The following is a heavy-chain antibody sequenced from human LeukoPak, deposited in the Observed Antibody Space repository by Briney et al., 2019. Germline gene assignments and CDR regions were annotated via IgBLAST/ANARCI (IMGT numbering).Heavy chain of an antibody. D-gene: IGHD3-16*01. CDR2: ISGSGSRI. J-gene: IGHJ4*02. Sequence: RGSLRLSCAVSGFTFSDHYMSWVRQAPGKGLEWVSFISGSGSRIYYADSVKGRFTISRDNAKNSLYLQMNNLRADDTAVYYCAKDQGRGGFGLDCWGQGTLVTVSS. CDR3: AKDQGRGGFGLDC. CDR1: GFTFSDHY. V-gene: IGHV3-11*04.